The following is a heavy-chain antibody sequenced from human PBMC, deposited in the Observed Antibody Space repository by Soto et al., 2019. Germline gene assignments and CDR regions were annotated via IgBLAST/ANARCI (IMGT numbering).Heavy chain of an antibody. J-gene: IGHJ4*02. D-gene: IGHD3-9*01. V-gene: IGHV4-4*02. CDR1: GGSISSSNW. CDR3: ARTQYFVWLSVGYFDY. Sequence: QVQLQESGPGLVKPSGTLSLTCAVSGGSISSSNWWSWVRQPPGKGLEWIGEIYHSGSTNYNPSRKSLLTISVDKSKNQFSLKLSSVTAADTAVYYCARTQYFVWLSVGYFDYWGQGTLVTVSS. CDR2: IYHSGST.